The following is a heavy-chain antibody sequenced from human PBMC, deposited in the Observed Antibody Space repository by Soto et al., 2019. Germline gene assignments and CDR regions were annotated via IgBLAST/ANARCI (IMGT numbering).Heavy chain of an antibody. CDR2: TYYRSKWYY. Sequence: QTLSLTCAITGDSVSSNSAGWSWVRQSPSRGLEWLGRTYYRSKWYYEYAVSVRGRITINPDTSKNQYSLQLNSVTSEDTAVYFCARGEQYSGRIFDYWGQGTLVTVSS. D-gene: IGHD1-26*01. V-gene: IGHV6-1*01. CDR1: GDSVSSNSAG. J-gene: IGHJ4*01. CDR3: ARGEQYSGRIFDY.